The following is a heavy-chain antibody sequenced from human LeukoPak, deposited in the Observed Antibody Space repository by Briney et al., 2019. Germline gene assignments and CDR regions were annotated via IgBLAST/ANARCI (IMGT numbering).Heavy chain of an antibody. CDR2: INPNSGGT. J-gene: IGHJ4*02. V-gene: IGHV1-2*02. Sequence: ASVKVSCKASGYTFTGYYVHWVRQAPGQGLEWMGWINPNSGGTTYALKFQGRVTMTRDTSVSTAYMELSRLTSDDTAVYYCARIKGGAPEQLLPLDYWGQGTLVTVSS. D-gene: IGHD1-14*01. CDR3: ARIKGGAPEQLLPLDY. CDR1: GYTFTGYY.